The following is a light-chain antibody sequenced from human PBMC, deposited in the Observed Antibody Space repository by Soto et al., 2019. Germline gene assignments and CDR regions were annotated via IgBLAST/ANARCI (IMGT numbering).Light chain of an antibody. V-gene: IGKV4-1*01. CDR3: LQYYSTPWT. J-gene: IGKJ1*01. Sequence: DIEMTQSPDSLAVSMDARAPINCKSSQTVLYNSDNKNYLAWYQQKPGQSPKLLIYWASTRESGVPDRFSGSGPGTDFTLTISSLQAEDVAVYYCLQYYSTPWTFGQGTMVDIK. CDR2: WAS. CDR1: QTVLYNSDNKNY.